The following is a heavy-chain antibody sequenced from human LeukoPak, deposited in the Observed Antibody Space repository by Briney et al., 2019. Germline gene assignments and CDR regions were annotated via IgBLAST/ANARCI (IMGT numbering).Heavy chain of an antibody. D-gene: IGHD3-10*01. CDR1: GGSISSYY. CDR3: SSGSYYKGTGY. Sequence: SETLSLTCTVSGGSISSYYWSWIRQPPGKGLEWIGYIYYSGSTYYNPSLKSRVTISVDTSKNQFSLKLSSVTAADTAVYYCSSGSYYKGTGYWGQGTLVTVSS. J-gene: IGHJ4*02. V-gene: IGHV4-59*06. CDR2: IYYSGST.